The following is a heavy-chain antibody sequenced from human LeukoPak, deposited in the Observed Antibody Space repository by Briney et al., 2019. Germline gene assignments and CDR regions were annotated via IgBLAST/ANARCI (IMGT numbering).Heavy chain of an antibody. D-gene: IGHD3-3*01. CDR3: AKVRAYDFWSGERAFDI. Sequence: GGSLRLSCAAPGFTFSSYAMSWVRQAPGKGLEWVSTLSGSGGNTYYADSVKGRFTISRDNSKSTLFLQMNSLRAEDTAVYYCAKVRAYDFWSGERAFDIWGQGTMVTVSS. CDR2: LSGSGGNT. CDR1: GFTFSSYA. J-gene: IGHJ3*02. V-gene: IGHV3-23*01.